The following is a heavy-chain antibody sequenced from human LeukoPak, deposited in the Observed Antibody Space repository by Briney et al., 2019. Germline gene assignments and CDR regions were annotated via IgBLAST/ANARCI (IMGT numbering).Heavy chain of an antibody. V-gene: IGHV4-61*01. D-gene: IGHD3-10*01. J-gene: IGHJ5*02. Sequence: SETLSLTCTVSGGSVSSGSYYWSWIRQPPGKGLEWIGYIYYSGSTNYNPSLKSRVTISVDTSKNQFSLKLSSVTAADTAVYYCAREKVLLWFGESTNNWFDPWGQGTLVTVSS. CDR2: IYYSGST. CDR3: AREKVLLWFGESTNNWFDP. CDR1: GGSVSSGSYY.